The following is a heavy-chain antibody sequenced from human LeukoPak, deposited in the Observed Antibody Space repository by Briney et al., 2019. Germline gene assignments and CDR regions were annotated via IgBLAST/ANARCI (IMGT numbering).Heavy chain of an antibody. Sequence: ASVKVSCKASGYTFTGYYMHWVRQAPGQGLEWMGWINPNSGGTNYAQRFQGRVTMTRDTSISTAYMELSRLRSDDTAVYYCARSSGYSPKYYFDYWGQGTLVTVSS. V-gene: IGHV1-2*02. CDR3: ARSSGYSPKYYFDY. CDR1: GYTFTGYY. D-gene: IGHD3-22*01. J-gene: IGHJ4*02. CDR2: INPNSGGT.